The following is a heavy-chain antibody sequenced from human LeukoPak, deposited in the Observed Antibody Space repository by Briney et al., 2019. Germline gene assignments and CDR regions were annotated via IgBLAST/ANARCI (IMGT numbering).Heavy chain of an antibody. CDR3: ARVRRIYSSSWYYFDY. CDR2: INWNGGST. CDR1: GFIFSDYE. V-gene: IGHV3-20*04. Sequence: GGSLRLSCAASGFIFSDYEMHWVRQAPGKGLEWVSGINWNGGSTGYADSVKGRFTISRDNAKNSLYLQMNSLRAEDTALYYCARVRRIYSSSWYYFDYWGQGTLVTVSS. J-gene: IGHJ4*02. D-gene: IGHD6-13*01.